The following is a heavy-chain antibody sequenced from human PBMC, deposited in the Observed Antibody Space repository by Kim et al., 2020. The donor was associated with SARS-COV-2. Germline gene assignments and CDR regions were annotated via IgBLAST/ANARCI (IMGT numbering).Heavy chain of an antibody. J-gene: IGHJ1*01. D-gene: IGHD6-19*01. V-gene: IGHV1-3*01. CDR1: GYTFTSYH. CDR2: INGGSGDA. CDR3: ARVEVTGIGYVPH. Sequence: ASVKVSCKASGYTFTSYHIHWMRQAPGQRLECVGWINGGSGDAEYSQKFQGRVTMTRDTSASTFYMYLSSLRPEDTAIYYCARVEVTGIGYVPHWGQGTLVTLSS.